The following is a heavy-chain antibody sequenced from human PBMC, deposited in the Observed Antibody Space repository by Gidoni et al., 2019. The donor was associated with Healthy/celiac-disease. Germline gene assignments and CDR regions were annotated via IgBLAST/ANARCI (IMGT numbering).Heavy chain of an antibody. CDR3: AREGYSGPAYFYY. J-gene: IGHJ4*02. V-gene: IGHV4-34*01. CDR2: INHSGST. Sequence: QVQLQQWGAGLLKPSETLSLTCAVYGGSFSGYYWSWIRQPPGKGLEWIGEINHSGSTNYNPSLKSRGTISVDTSKNQFSLKLSSVTAADTAVYYCAREGYSGPAYFYYWGQGTLVTVSS. D-gene: IGHD5-12*01. CDR1: GGSFSGYY.